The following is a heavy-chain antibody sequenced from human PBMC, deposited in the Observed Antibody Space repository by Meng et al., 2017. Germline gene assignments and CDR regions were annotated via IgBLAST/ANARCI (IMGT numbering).Heavy chain of an antibody. CDR2: ISYDGSNK. CDR1: EFTFSNYT. J-gene: IGHJ4*02. V-gene: IGHV3-30-3*01. Sequence: QVQRVESVGGVVKHERSRTLSCAASEFTFSNYTMHWVRQAPGKGLEWVALISYDGSNKYYADSVKGRFTLSKDNSKITQYLQMNSQRAEDTAVYSFASTDKYYFDYRGQGTLVTVSS. CDR3: ASTDKYYFDY.